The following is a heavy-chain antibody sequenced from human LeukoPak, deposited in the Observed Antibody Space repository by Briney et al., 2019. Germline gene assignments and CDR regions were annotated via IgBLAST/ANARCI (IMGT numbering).Heavy chain of an antibody. D-gene: IGHD2-21*01. CDR3: ARLQGDSTAVFDY. CDR1: GGSISGDY. Sequence: SETLSLTCTVSGGSISGDYWSWIRQPPGKGLEWVAYIYYSGGTNYNPSLKSRVIISVDTSKNQFSLRLTSVTAADTAVYYCARLQGDSTAVFDYWGRGTLVSVSS. CDR2: IYYSGGT. V-gene: IGHV4-59*01. J-gene: IGHJ4*02.